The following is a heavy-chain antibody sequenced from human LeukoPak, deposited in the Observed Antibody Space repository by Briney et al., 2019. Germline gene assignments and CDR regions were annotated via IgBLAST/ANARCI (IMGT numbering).Heavy chain of an antibody. D-gene: IGHD1-14*01. CDR2: ISSGSGYI. Sequence: PGGSLRLSCAASGFSFIGYGMSWARQAPGKGLEWVSSISSGSGYIYYADSVKGRFTISRDNAQNSLFLQMNTLRVDDTAVYYCARDSGHTVTNEYFQHWGRAPCSPSRQ. CDR1: GFSFIGYG. V-gene: IGHV3-21*04. J-gene: IGHJ1*01. CDR3: ARDSGHTVTNEYFQH.